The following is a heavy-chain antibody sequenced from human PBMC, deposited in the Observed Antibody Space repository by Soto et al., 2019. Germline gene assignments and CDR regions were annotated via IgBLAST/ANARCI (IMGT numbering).Heavy chain of an antibody. CDR1: GFTLSSYA. J-gene: IGHJ4*02. D-gene: IGHD1-1*01. V-gene: IGHV3-23*01. CDR2: ISAGGDMT. Sequence: EVQLLESGGGLVHPGGSLRLSCAASGFTLSSYAMSWVRQAPGKGLEWVSAISAGGDMTFYADSVKGRFTISRDKSKNTLYLKMIRLRAEDTAVYYCAKDLLLYKPYYFDYWGQGTLVTVSS. CDR3: AKDLLLYKPYYFDY.